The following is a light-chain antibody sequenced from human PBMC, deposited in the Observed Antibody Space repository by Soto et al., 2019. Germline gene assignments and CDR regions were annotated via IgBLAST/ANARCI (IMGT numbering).Light chain of an antibody. J-gene: IGLJ1*01. V-gene: IGLV2-14*01. Sequence: QSALTQPASVSGSHGQSITISCTGTSSDVGGYNYVSWYQQHPGKAPKLMIYEVSNRPSGVSNRFSGSKSGNTASLTISGLQAEDEAAYYCSSYTSSSHYVFGTGTKLTVL. CDR2: EVS. CDR1: SSDVGGYNY. CDR3: SSYTSSSHYV.